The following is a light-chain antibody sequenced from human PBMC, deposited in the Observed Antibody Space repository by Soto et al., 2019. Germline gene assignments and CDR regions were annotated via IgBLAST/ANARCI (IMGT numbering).Light chain of an antibody. CDR2: GAS. CDR3: QQYGSSPPT. V-gene: IGKV3-20*01. CDR1: QSVSSSY. Sequence: IVLTQSPGTLSLSPGERATLSCRASQSVSSSYLAWYQQKPGQAPRLLSYGASSRATGIPDRFSGSGSGTDVTLTISRREPDDFAVYYCQQYGSSPPTFGQGTKVESK. J-gene: IGKJ1*01.